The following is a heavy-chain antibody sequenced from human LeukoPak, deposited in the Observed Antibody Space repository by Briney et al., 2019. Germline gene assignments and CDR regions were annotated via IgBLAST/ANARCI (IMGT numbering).Heavy chain of an antibody. CDR1: GFTFSSYA. CDR2: ISGSGGST. CDR3: AKFFLVTTAWWFDP. D-gene: IGHD4-17*01. V-gene: IGHV3-23*01. Sequence: GGSLRLSCAASGFTFSSYAMSWVRQAPGKGLEWVSAISGSGGSTYYADSVKGRFTISRDNSKNTLYVQMNSLRAEDTAVYYCAKFFLVTTAWWFDPWGQGTLVTVSS. J-gene: IGHJ5*02.